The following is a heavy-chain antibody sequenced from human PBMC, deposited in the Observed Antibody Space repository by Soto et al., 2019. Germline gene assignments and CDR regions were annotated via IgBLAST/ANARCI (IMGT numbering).Heavy chain of an antibody. Sequence: QLQLQESGSGLVKPSQNLSLTCAVFSGSISSHGHAWSWILQPPGKGLEWIGYIYYSGTAYFNPSVKSRVTISADRSQIQFSLNLSSVTSADTAIYFCARATFGVDVSMDVWGQGATVTVS. J-gene: IGHJ6*02. D-gene: IGHD3-3*01. CDR1: SGSISSHGHA. CDR3: ARATFGVDVSMDV. CDR2: IYYSGTA. V-gene: IGHV4-30-2*01.